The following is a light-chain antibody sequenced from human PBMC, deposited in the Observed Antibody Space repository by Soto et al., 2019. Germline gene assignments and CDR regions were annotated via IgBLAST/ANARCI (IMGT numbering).Light chain of an antibody. CDR2: GAS. CDR3: QEYHTSPPGYT. J-gene: IGKJ2*01. Sequence: EIVLTQSPGTLSLSPGERATLSCRTSQSVRSAFLAWYQQRPGQPPRLLIYGASTRATGVQDRFSGSGSGTDFTLTISRLEPENFTVYYCQEYHTSPPGYTFGQGTKLEIK. V-gene: IGKV3-20*01. CDR1: QSVRSAF.